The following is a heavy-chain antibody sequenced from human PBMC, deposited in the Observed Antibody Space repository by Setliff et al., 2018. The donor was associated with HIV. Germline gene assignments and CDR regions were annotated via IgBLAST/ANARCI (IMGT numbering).Heavy chain of an antibody. CDR2: VYISGST. Sequence: LSLTCTVSGGSISSDYWSWIRQPAGKGLEWIGRVYISGSTNYSPSLRSRVTMSVDTSKNQVSLKLSSVTAADTAVYYCARYVAYDEDDFDIWGQGTMVTVSS. CDR1: GGSISSDY. D-gene: IGHD3-16*01. CDR3: ARYVAYDEDDFDI. J-gene: IGHJ3*02. V-gene: IGHV4-4*07.